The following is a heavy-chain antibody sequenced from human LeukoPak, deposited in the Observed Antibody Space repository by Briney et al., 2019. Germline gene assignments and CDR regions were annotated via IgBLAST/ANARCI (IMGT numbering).Heavy chain of an antibody. V-gene: IGHV4-39*01. CDR2: IYYSGST. J-gene: IGHJ4*02. CDR1: GGSISSSSYY. CDR3: ARHLWFGGFDY. D-gene: IGHD3-10*01. Sequence: SETLSLTCTVSGGSISSSSYYWGWIRQPPGKGLEWIGSIYYSGSTYYNPSLKSRVTISVDTSKNQFSLKLSSVTAADTAVYYCARHLWFGGFDYWGQGTLVTVSS.